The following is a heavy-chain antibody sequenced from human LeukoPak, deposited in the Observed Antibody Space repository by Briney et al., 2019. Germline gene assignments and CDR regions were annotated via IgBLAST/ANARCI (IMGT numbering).Heavy chain of an antibody. CDR2: ISGDAGTA. D-gene: IGHD3-10*01. CDR3: VKAVGAVMISGSFQR. Sequence: GGSLRLSCSASGFTFSASAVHWVRQAPGKGLEYVSSISGDAGTAVYADSVKGRFTISRDNSKNMLYLQMTNLRADDTAVYYCVKAVGAVMISGSFQRWGQGTLVTVSS. CDR1: GFTFSASA. V-gene: IGHV3-64D*09. J-gene: IGHJ1*01.